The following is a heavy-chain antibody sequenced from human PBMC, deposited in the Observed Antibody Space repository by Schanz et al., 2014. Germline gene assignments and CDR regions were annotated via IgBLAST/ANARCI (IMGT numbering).Heavy chain of an antibody. D-gene: IGHD1-26*01. J-gene: IGHJ4*02. V-gene: IGHV3-21*01. CDR2: ISTGRYL. Sequence: EVQLVESGGGLVQPGGSLRLSCAASGFTFSRNAMNWVRQAPGKGLEWVSFISTGRYLYYADSVKGRFTISRDNTKNSVVLQMSSLRVEDTGLYFCARDPVEGAPTPYYFDSWGPGTLVTVSS. CDR3: ARDPVEGAPTPYYFDS. CDR1: GFTFSRNA.